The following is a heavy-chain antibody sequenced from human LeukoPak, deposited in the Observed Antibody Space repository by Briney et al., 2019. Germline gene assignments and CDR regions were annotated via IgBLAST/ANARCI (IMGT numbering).Heavy chain of an antibody. V-gene: IGHV3-7*01. D-gene: IGHD5-12*01. J-gene: IGHJ4*02. CDR1: GFTFSSYW. Sequence: PGGSLRLPCAASGFTFSSYWMSWVRQAPGKGLEWVANIKQDGSEKYYVDSVKGRFTISRDNAKNSLYLQMNSLRAEDTAVYYCARMRRGYSGYEPFDYWGQGTLVTVSS. CDR2: IKQDGSEK. CDR3: ARMRRGYSGYEPFDY.